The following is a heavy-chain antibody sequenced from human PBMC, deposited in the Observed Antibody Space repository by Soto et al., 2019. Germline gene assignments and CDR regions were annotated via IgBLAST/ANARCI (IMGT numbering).Heavy chain of an antibody. CDR3: ARLRWETENNWFDP. J-gene: IGHJ5*02. D-gene: IGHD1-26*01. Sequence: QVQLQESGPGLVRPSQTLSLTCTVSGDSINSVDHYWSWIRQPPGKGLEWMGYIYHSGSTHYNTSLNSRLTISIDTSTNRFSLNLTSGTAADTAVYFCARLRWETENNWFDPWGQGALVTVSS. CDR1: GDSINSVDHY. V-gene: IGHV4-30-4*01. CDR2: IYHSGST.